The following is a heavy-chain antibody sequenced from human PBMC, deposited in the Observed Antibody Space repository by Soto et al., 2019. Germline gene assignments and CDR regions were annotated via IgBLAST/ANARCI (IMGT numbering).Heavy chain of an antibody. J-gene: IGHJ3*02. CDR2: IYYSGST. D-gene: IGHD3-3*01. V-gene: IGHV4-39*01. Sequence: PSETLSLTCTVSGGSISSSSYYWGWIRQPPGKGLEWIGSIYYSGSTYYNQSLKSRVTISVDTSKNQFSLKLSSVTAADTAVYYFVRHPYDFWSGYLRDAFDIWGQGTMVTVSS. CDR1: GGSISSSSYY. CDR3: VRHPYDFWSGYLRDAFDI.